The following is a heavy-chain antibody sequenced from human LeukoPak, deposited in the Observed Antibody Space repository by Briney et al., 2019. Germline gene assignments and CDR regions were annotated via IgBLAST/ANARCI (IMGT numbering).Heavy chain of an antibody. CDR2: INHSGST. V-gene: IGHV4-34*01. CDR1: GGSFSDYY. Sequence: PSETLSLACAVYGGSFSDYYWSWIRQPPGKGLEWIGEINHSGSTNYNPSLKSRVTISVDTSKNQFSLKLSSVTAADTAVYYCARGSSGWSAIDYWGQGTLVTVSS. J-gene: IGHJ4*02. CDR3: ARGSSGWSAIDY. D-gene: IGHD6-19*01.